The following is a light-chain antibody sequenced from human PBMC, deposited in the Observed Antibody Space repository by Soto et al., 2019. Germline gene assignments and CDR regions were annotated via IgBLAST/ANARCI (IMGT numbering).Light chain of an antibody. CDR3: QRYYSFSAT. CDR1: QNIANW. J-gene: IGKJ5*01. Sequence: DIQLTQSPSTLSASVGDRVTITCRASQNIANWLAWYQHKPGKAPKVLIYGASTVDSGVPSRFSGSGSGTEFTLTISRLQPDDFATYYCQRYYSFSATFGQGTRLEIK. CDR2: GAS. V-gene: IGKV1-5*01.